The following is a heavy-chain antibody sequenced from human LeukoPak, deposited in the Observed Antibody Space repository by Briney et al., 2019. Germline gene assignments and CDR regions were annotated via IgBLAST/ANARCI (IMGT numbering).Heavy chain of an antibody. Sequence: ASVKVSCKASGYTFTSYSISWVRQAPGQGLEWMGWISAYDGNTNYAQKLQGRVTMTTDTSTSTAYMELRSLRSDDTAVYYCAREGLTRGLQLVDYWGQGTLVTVSS. CDR2: ISAYDGNT. D-gene: IGHD5-24*01. J-gene: IGHJ4*02. CDR1: GYTFTSYS. V-gene: IGHV1-18*01. CDR3: AREGLTRGLQLVDY.